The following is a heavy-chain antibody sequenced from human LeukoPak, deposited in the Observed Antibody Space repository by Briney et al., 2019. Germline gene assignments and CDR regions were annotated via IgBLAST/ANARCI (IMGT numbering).Heavy chain of an antibody. V-gene: IGHV3-30*02. Sequence: GGSLRLSCAASGFTFSYYGMHWVRQAPGKGLEWVAFIRYTARDKYYADSVKGRFTISRDNSKNTLYLQMNSLRAEDTAVYYCAKTGMYCSGGSCYFDYWGQGTLVTVSS. J-gene: IGHJ4*02. D-gene: IGHD2-15*01. CDR3: AKTGMYCSGGSCYFDY. CDR2: IRYTARDK. CDR1: GFTFSYYG.